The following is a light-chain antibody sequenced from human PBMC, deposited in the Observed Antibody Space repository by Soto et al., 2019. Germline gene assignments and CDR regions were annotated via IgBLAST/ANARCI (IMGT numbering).Light chain of an antibody. Sequence: DFQMTQSPSSLSASVGDRVTITCLASQDITNYLNWFQHKPGKAPELLICDASNLETGVPSRFSGRGSGTHFTFTISSLQPEDIATYYCQQYDTFPLTFGGGTKVDIK. CDR3: QQYDTFPLT. CDR1: QDITNY. V-gene: IGKV1-33*01. J-gene: IGKJ4*01. CDR2: DAS.